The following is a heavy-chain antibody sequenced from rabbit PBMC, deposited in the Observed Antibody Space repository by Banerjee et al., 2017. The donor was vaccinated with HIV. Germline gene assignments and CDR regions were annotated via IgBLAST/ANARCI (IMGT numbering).Heavy chain of an antibody. CDR1: GFSLSSYW. J-gene: IGHJ4*01. V-gene: IGHV1S40*01. Sequence: QSLEESGGDLVKPEGSLTLTCTASGFSLSSYWMWWVRQAPGKGLELIASIDAGSSGVTYYARWAKGRFTISKTSSTTVTLQMTSLTAADTATYFCARDDSVDSSYFFNLWGQGTLVTVS. CDR2: IDAGSSGVT. D-gene: IGHD6-1*01. CDR3: ARDDSVDSSYFFNL.